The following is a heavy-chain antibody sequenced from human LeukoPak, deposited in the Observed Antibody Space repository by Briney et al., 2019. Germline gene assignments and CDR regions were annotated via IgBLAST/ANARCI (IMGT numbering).Heavy chain of an antibody. D-gene: IGHD4-23*01. V-gene: IGHV3-7*03. Sequence: PGGSLRLSCAASGFTFSNEWMNWVRRAPGQGREWVANINQDGSGKYYVDAVKGQFTISRDNAKNSLFLQMNSLRAEDTAVYYCARGLRWVDYWGQGTLVTVSS. CDR2: INQDGSGK. CDR3: ARGLRWVDY. J-gene: IGHJ4*02. CDR1: GFTFSNEW.